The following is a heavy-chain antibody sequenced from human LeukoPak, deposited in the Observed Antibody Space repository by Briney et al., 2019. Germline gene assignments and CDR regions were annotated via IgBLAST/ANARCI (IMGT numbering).Heavy chain of an antibody. CDR1: GFTFSTYT. D-gene: IGHD3-3*02. CDR2: ISGSGGNT. J-gene: IGHJ4*02. CDR3: AKAAFSRTSYFDY. V-gene: IGHV3-23*01. Sequence: GGSLRLSCAASGFTFSTYTMSWVRQAPGKGLEWVSAISGSGGNTYYADSVKGRFTISRDDSKNTLYLQMDSLRADDTAVYYCAKAAFSRTSYFDYWGQGTLVTASS.